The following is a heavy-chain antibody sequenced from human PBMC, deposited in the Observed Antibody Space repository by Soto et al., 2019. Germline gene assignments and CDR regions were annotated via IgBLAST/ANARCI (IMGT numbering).Heavy chain of an antibody. CDR2: IYWDDDK. Sequence: QITLKESGPTLVKPTQTLTLTCTFSGFSLSTSGVGVGWIGQPPGKALEWLALIYWDDDKRYSPSLKSRLTITKDTSKNQVVLTMTNMDPVDTATYYCAHLNEYGDYVGYWGQGTLVTVSS. D-gene: IGHD4-17*01. J-gene: IGHJ4*02. V-gene: IGHV2-5*02. CDR3: AHLNEYGDYVGY. CDR1: GFSLSTSGVG.